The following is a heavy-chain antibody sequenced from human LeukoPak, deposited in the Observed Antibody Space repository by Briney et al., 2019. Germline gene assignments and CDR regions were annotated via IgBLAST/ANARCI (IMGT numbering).Heavy chain of an antibody. CDR1: GYSFTAYY. CDR3: ARGGQDFGDCHFDY. D-gene: IGHD4-17*01. CDR2: INPNTGGT. Sequence: ASVKVSCKASGYSFTAYYVHWVRQAPGQGFEWMGWINPNTGGTNYGQKFQVRVTMTRDTSISIVYMELGGLRSDDTAVYYCARGGQDFGDCHFDYWGQGTPVTVSS. J-gene: IGHJ4*02. V-gene: IGHV1-2*02.